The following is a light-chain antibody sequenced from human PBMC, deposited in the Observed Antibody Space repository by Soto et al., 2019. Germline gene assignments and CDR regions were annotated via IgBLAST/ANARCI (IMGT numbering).Light chain of an antibody. J-gene: IGKJ5*01. CDR1: QNIYSN. V-gene: IGKV3-15*01. CDR3: QQYGDSLIT. Sequence: IVMTQSPATLSVSPGERATLSCRASQNIYSNVAWYQQRPGQAPRLLIYRASTRATGIPARFSGSGSGTEFTLTISRLEPEDFAVYYCQQYGDSLITFGQGTRLEI. CDR2: RAS.